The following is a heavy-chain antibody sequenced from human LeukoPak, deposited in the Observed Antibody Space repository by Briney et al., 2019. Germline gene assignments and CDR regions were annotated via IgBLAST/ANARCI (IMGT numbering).Heavy chain of an antibody. CDR1: GYTLTELS. CDR3: ATLPVGATIVDY. V-gene: IGHV1-24*01. Sequence: RASVKVSCKVSGYTLTELSMHWVRQAPGRGLEWMGGFDPEVGETIYAQKFQGRVTMTEDTSTDTAYMELSSLRSEDTAVYYCATLPVGATIVDYWGQGTLVTVSS. J-gene: IGHJ4*02. CDR2: FDPEVGET. D-gene: IGHD1-26*01.